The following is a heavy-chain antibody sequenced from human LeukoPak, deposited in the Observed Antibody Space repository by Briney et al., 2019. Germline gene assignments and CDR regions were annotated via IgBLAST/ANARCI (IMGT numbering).Heavy chain of an antibody. V-gene: IGHV1-46*01. J-gene: IGHJ1*01. CDR2: INPSRGST. D-gene: IGHD6-13*01. CDR1: GYTFTSYD. Sequence: ASVKVSCKASGYTFTSYDMHWVRQPPGQGLEWMGIINPSRGSTSYAQIFQGRVTMTRDTSTSTVYMGLSSLRSEDTAVYYCARGGSSWYRGSFQHWGQGTLVTVS. CDR3: ARGGSSWYRGSFQH.